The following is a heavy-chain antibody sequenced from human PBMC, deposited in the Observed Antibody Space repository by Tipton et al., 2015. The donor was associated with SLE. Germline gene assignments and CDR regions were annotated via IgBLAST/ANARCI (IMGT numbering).Heavy chain of an antibody. Sequence: TLSLTCTVSGAFSGYFWNWVRQPPGKGLEWIGYIDDSGTTNFNPFLKSRVIMSEDTSKNQFSLRLSSVTAADTAVYYCARDRLGGPFDYWGQGSLVTVSS. J-gene: IGHJ4*02. CDR2: IDDSGTT. CDR3: ARDRLGGPFDY. CDR1: GAFSGYF. D-gene: IGHD1-26*01. V-gene: IGHV4-59*01.